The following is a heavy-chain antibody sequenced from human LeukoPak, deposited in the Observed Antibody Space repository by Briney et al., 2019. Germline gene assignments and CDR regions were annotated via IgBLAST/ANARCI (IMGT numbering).Heavy chain of an antibody. CDR3: ARVGSGSDPFDI. Sequence: PGGSLRLSCAASGFTFSSYEMNWVRRAPGKGLEWLSYISSSGSTIYYADSVKGRFTISRDNAKNSLYLQMNSLRAEDTAVYYCARVGSGSDPFDIWGQGTMVTVSS. J-gene: IGHJ3*02. CDR2: ISSSGSTI. D-gene: IGHD1-26*01. V-gene: IGHV3-48*03. CDR1: GFTFSSYE.